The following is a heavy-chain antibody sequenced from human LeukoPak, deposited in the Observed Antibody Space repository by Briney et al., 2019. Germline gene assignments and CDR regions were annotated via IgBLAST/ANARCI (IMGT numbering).Heavy chain of an antibody. Sequence: GGSLRLSCEGSGPTFSSYAMSWVRQAPGKGLEWVSAISGSGGSTYYADSVKGRFTISRDNSKNTLYLQMNSLRAEDTAVYYCAKDGYSGYVDWGQGTLVTVSS. J-gene: IGHJ4*02. CDR1: GPTFSSYA. CDR3: AKDGYSGYVD. V-gene: IGHV3-23*01. CDR2: ISGSGGST. D-gene: IGHD5-12*01.